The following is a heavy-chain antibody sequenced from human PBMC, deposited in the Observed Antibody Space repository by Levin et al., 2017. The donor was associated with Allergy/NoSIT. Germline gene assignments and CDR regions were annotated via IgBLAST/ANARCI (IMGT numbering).Heavy chain of an antibody. CDR1: GYTFTGYY. D-gene: IGHD6-6*01. Sequence: KRGESLKISCKTSGYTFTGYYMHWVRQAPGQGLEWMGWINPKSGDTYYAQKFQGLVTLTTDTSMNTAYMDLTSLTSDDTAVYFCAREHIAARSLDYWGQGTLVTVSS. CDR3: AREHIAARSLDY. CDR2: INPKSGDT. J-gene: IGHJ4*02. V-gene: IGHV1-2*04.